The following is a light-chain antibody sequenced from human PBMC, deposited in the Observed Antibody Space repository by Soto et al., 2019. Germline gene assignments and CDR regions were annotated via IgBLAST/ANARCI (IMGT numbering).Light chain of an antibody. J-gene: IGLJ1*01. Sequence: QSALTQPPSASGSPGQSVTISCTGTKSDIGVYDFVSWYQHHPGKAPRLIIYEVVQRPSGVPDRFSGSKSGNTASLTVSGLQAADEADYYCQSYDSSLSGYAFGTGTKVTVL. CDR2: EVV. CDR1: KSDIGVYDF. CDR3: QSYDSSLSGYA. V-gene: IGLV2-8*01.